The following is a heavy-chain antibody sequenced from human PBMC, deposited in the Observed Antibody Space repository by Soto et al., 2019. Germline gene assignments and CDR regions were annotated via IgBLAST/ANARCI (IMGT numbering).Heavy chain of an antibody. V-gene: IGHV3-7*01. CDR3: ARATYYYDNSGSSYGLDV. CDR1: GFTFSSYW. J-gene: IGHJ6*02. Sequence: PGGSLRLSCAASGFTFSSYWMSWVRQAPGKGLEWVANIKQDGSEKYYVDSVKGRFTISRDNAKNSLYLQMNSLRAEDMAVYYCARATYYYDNSGSSYGLDVWGQGTTVTVSS. D-gene: IGHD3-22*01. CDR2: IKQDGSEK.